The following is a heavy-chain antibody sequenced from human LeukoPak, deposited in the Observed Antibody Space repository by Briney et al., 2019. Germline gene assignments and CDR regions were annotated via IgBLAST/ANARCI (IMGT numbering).Heavy chain of an antibody. CDR1: GGSISSGGYY. Sequence: SETLSLTCTVSGGSISSGGYYWSWIRQPPGKGLEWIGYIYHSGSTYYNPSLKSRVTISVDTSKNQFSLKLSSVTAADTAVYYCARGAYSGYDPVDYWGQGTLVTVSS. CDR2: IYHSGST. V-gene: IGHV4-30-2*05. D-gene: IGHD5-12*01. CDR3: ARGAYSGYDPVDY. J-gene: IGHJ4*02.